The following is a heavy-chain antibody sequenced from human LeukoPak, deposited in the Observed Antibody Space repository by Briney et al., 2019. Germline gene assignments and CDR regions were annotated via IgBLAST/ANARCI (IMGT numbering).Heavy chain of an antibody. J-gene: IGHJ4*02. CDR2: TSGGGSST. CDR3: AKLDTYYYDASGSYFDY. D-gene: IGHD3-22*01. Sequence: GGSLRLSCAASGFTFSSYAMSWVRQAPGKGLEWVSATSGGGSSTYYVDSVKGRFTISRDNSKNTLYLQMNSLRAEDTAVYYCAKLDTYYYDASGSYFDYWGQGTLDTVSS. CDR1: GFTFSSYA. V-gene: IGHV3-23*01.